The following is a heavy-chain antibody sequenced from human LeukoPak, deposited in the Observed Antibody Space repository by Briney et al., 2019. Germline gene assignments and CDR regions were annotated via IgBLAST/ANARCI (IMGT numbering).Heavy chain of an antibody. CDR2: IRYDGSNK. D-gene: IGHD6-6*01. CDR1: GFTFSSYS. CDR3: AKDGGSSSLFDY. V-gene: IGHV3-30*02. J-gene: IGHJ4*02. Sequence: GGSLRLSCAASGFTFSSYSMNWVRQAPGKGLEWVAFIRYDGSNKYYADSVKGRFTISRDNSKNTLYLQMNSLRAEDTAVYYCAKDGGSSSLFDYWGQGTLVTVSS.